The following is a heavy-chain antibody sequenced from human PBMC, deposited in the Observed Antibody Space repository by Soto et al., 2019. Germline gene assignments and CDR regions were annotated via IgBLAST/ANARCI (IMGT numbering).Heavy chain of an antibody. CDR1: GYTLTELS. CDR2: FDPDGGLI. J-gene: IGHJ4*02. Sequence: ASVKVSCKVSGYTLTELSIHWVRQAPGKGLEWMGGFDPDGGLIVYAQKFQGRVSMTKDTSTNTAYMELSSLRSEDTAVYYCARGLIYDSSGYYFDYWGQGTLVTVSS. D-gene: IGHD3-22*01. CDR3: ARGLIYDSSGYYFDY. V-gene: IGHV1-24*01.